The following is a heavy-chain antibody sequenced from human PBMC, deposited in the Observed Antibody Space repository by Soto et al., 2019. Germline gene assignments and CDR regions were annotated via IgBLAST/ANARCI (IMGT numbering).Heavy chain of an antibody. V-gene: IGHV1-69*01. CDR1: GGTFSSYA. Sequence: QVQLVQSGAEVKKPGSSVKVSCKASGGTFSSYAISWVRQAPGQGLEWMGGIIPIFGTANYAQKFQGRVTITADESTSTAYRELSSLRSDARAVYYCASSRATRGVLREAVAGPYGMDVGSQGNTVTVSS. CDR3: ASSRATRGVLREAVAGPYGMDV. J-gene: IGHJ6*02. CDR2: IIPIFGTA. D-gene: IGHD6-19*01.